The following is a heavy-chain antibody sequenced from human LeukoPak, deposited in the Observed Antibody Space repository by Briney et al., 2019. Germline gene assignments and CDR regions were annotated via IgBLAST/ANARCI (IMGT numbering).Heavy chain of an antibody. CDR1: GFTFSSYE. V-gene: IGHV3-48*03. J-gene: IGHJ4*02. D-gene: IGHD6-19*01. CDR2: ISSSGIAI. CDR3: AGSSGCSY. Sequence: GRSLRLSCATSGFTFSSYEMNWVRQAPGKGLEWVSSISSSGIAIYYSDSVKGRFTIYRDNAKNSLYLQMNSLRAEDTAVYYCAGSSGCSYWGQGTLVTVSS.